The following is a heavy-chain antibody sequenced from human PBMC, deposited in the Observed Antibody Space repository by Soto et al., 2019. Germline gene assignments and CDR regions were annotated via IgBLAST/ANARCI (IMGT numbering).Heavy chain of an antibody. Sequence: GGSLRLSCAASGFTFSSYSMNWVRQAPGKGLEWVSYISSSSSTIYYADSVKGRFTISRDNAKNSLYLQMNSLRDEDTAVYYCARDHVRIAARPRYGMDVWGQGTTVTVSS. V-gene: IGHV3-48*02. CDR1: GFTFSSYS. CDR3: ARDHVRIAARPRYGMDV. J-gene: IGHJ6*02. CDR2: ISSSSSTI. D-gene: IGHD6-6*01.